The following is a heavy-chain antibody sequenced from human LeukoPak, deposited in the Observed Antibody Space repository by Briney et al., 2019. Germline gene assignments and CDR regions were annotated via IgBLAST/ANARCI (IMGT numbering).Heavy chain of an antibody. J-gene: IGHJ4*02. Sequence: GGSLRLSCAASGFTFSSYGMHWVRQAPGKGLEWVAVISYDGSNKYYADSVKGRFTISRDNSKNTLYLQMNSLRAEDTAVYYCARGAPPYSGWYMFDYWGQGTLVTVSS. CDR3: ARGAPPYSGWYMFDY. CDR1: GFTFSSYG. CDR2: ISYDGSNK. D-gene: IGHD6-19*01. V-gene: IGHV3-30*03.